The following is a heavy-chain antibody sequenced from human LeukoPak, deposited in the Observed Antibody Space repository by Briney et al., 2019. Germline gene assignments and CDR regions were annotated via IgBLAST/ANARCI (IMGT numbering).Heavy chain of an antibody. CDR2: IKSKTDGGTT. CDR1: GFTFSNAW. D-gene: IGHD3-10*01. V-gene: IGHV3-15*01. Sequence: NPGGSLRLSCAASGFTFSNAWMSWVRQAPGKGLEWVGRIKSKTDGGTTDYAAPVKGRFTISRDDSKNTLYLQMNSLKAEDTAVYYCTTGKSGSDDYYGMDVWGQGTTVTVSS. CDR3: TTGKSGSDDYYGMDV. J-gene: IGHJ6*02.